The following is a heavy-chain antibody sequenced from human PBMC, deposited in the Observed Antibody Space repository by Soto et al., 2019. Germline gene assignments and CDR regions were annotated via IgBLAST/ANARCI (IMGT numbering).Heavy chain of an antibody. CDR2: IIPIFGTA. CDR3: ARDGYCSSTSCLYYYYYYGMDV. CDR1: GGTFSSYA. J-gene: IGHJ6*02. Sequence: SVKVSCKASGGTFSSYAISWVRQAPGQGLEWMGGIIPIFGTANYAQKFQGRVTITADESTSTAYMELSSLRSEDTAVYYCARDGYCSSTSCLYYYYYYGMDVWGQGTTVTVSS. D-gene: IGHD2-2*01. V-gene: IGHV1-69*13.